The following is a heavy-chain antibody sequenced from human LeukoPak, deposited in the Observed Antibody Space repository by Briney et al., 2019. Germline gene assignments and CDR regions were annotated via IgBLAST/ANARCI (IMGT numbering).Heavy chain of an antibody. D-gene: IGHD3-3*01. J-gene: IGHJ4*02. CDR3: AKANSITIFGVISPVDY. Sequence: GGSLRLSCAASGFTFSSYAMSWVRQAPGKGLEWVSAISGSGGSTYYADSVKGRFTISRDNSKNTLYLQMNSLRAEDTAVYYCAKANSITIFGVISPVDYWGQGTLVTVSS. V-gene: IGHV3-23*01. CDR1: GFTFSSYA. CDR2: ISGSGGST.